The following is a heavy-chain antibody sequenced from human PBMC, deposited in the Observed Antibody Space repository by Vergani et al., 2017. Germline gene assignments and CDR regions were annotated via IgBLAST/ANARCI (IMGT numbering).Heavy chain of an antibody. CDR1: GGSISSSSYY. Sequence: QLQLQESGPGLVKPSETLSLTCTVSGGSISSSSYYWGWIRQPPGKGLEWIGSLYYSGSTYYNPSLKSRVTISVDTSKNQFSLKLSSVTAADTAVYYCARHPHFFAGPFDYWGQGTLVTVSS. J-gene: IGHJ4*02. V-gene: IGHV4-39*01. CDR3: ARHPHFFAGPFDY. D-gene: IGHD3-3*01. CDR2: LYYSGST.